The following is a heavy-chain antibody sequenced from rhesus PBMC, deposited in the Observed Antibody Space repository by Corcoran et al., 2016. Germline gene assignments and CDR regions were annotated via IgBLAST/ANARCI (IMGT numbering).Heavy chain of an antibody. CDR3: ARDTARSLDV. Sequence: ELQLVESGGGLAKPGGSLRRSCAASGFRFSNYWMFWVRQAPRKGLEWISAINSAGSSTYYADSVKGRFTISRENAKNTLYLQMDSLRAEDTAVYYCARDTARSLDVWGRGVLVTVSS. V-gene: IGHV3-28*02. CDR2: INSAGSST. CDR1: GFRFSNYW. D-gene: IGHD1-1*01. J-gene: IGHJ5-2*02.